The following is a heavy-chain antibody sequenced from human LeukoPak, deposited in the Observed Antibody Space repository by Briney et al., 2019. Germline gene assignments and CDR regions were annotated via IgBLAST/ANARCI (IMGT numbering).Heavy chain of an antibody. V-gene: IGHV4-59*08. D-gene: IGHD2-15*01. CDR3: ARFSWSSGGI. CDR2: IYYSGST. Sequence: SETLFLTCTVSGGSISSYYWSWIRQPPGKGLEWFGYIYYSGSTNYNPSLKSRVTISVDTSKNQFSLKLSSVTAADTAVYYCARFSWSSGGIWGQGTMVTVSS. J-gene: IGHJ3*02. CDR1: GGSISSYY.